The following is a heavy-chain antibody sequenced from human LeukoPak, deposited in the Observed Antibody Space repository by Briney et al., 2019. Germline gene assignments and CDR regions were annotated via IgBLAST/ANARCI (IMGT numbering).Heavy chain of an antibody. CDR1: GFTLSSYW. CDR3: ARAGGRAAAGSYFDY. D-gene: IGHD6-13*01. Sequence: GGSLRLSCAASGFTLSSYWMSSVRQARGKGLEWVANIKQDGSEKYYVDSVKGRFTISRDNAKNSLYLQMSSLRAEDTAVYYCARAGGRAAAGSYFDYWGQGTLVTVSS. J-gene: IGHJ4*02. V-gene: IGHV3-7*04. CDR2: IKQDGSEK.